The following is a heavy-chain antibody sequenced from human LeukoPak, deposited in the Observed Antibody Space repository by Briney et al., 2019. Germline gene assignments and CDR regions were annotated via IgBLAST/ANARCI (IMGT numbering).Heavy chain of an antibody. J-gene: IGHJ4*02. V-gene: IGHV3-21*01. CDR2: ISSSSSYI. Sequence: PGGSLRLSCAASGFTFSSYSMNWVRQAPGKGLEWVSSISSSSSYIYYADSVKGRFTISRDNAKNSLYLQMNSLRAEDTAVYYCTRGCLQHGHYFDYWGQGIVVTVSS. CDR3: TRGCLQHGHYFDY. CDR1: GFTFSSYS. D-gene: IGHD1-1*01.